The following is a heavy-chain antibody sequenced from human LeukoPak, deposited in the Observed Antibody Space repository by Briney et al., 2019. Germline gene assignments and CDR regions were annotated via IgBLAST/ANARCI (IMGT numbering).Heavy chain of an antibody. J-gene: IGHJ6*02. CDR3: AKDRSYYGSGSYPYYYYGMDV. V-gene: IGHV3-30*18. D-gene: IGHD3-10*01. CDR2: ISYDGSNK. Sequence: PGGSLRLSCAASGFTFSSYGMHWVRQAPGKGLEWVAVISYDGSNKYYADSVKGRFTISRDNSKNTLYLQMNSLRAEDTAVYYCAKDRSYYGSGSYPYYYYGMDVWGQGTTVTVSS. CDR1: GFTFSSYG.